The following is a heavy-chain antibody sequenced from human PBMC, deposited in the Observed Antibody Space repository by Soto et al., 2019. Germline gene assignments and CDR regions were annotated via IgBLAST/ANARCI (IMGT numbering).Heavy chain of an antibody. CDR1: GYSFTSNW. CDR2: INPADSDI. V-gene: IGHV5-51*01. D-gene: IGHD3-16*01. J-gene: IGHJ4*02. CDR3: ARHQRDDASRKIDC. Sequence: GESLKISCQGSGYSFTSNWIGWVRQMPGKGLEWMGIINPADSDIKYSPSFQGQVTISADKSIGTAYLQWSSLRASDTAMYYCARHQRDDASRKIDCWGQGTLVTVSS.